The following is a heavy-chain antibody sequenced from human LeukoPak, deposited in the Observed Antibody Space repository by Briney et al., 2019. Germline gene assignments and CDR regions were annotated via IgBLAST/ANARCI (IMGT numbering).Heavy chain of an antibody. D-gene: IGHD3-3*01. CDR2: INPSGGST. Sequence: GASVKVSCKASGYTFTGYYMHWVRQAPGQGLEWMGIINPSGGSTSYAQKFQGRVTMTRDTSTSTVYMELSSLRSEDTAVYYCARAYDFWSGYYFLFDYWGQGTLVTVSS. CDR1: GYTFTGYY. J-gene: IGHJ4*02. CDR3: ARAYDFWSGYYFLFDY. V-gene: IGHV1-46*01.